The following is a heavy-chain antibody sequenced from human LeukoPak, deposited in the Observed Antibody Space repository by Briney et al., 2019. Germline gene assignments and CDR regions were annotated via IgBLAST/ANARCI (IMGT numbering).Heavy chain of an antibody. CDR2: INAGNGST. CDR3: AREAPGFSSFDY. D-gene: IGHD2/OR15-2a*01. V-gene: IGHV1-3*01. J-gene: IGHJ4*02. Sequence: GASVKVSCKASGYTFTSYAMHWVRQAPGQRLEWMGWINAGNGSTKYSQKFQGRVTITRDTSASTAYMELSSLRSEDTAVYYCAREAPGFSSFDYWGQGTLVTVSS. CDR1: GYTFTSYA.